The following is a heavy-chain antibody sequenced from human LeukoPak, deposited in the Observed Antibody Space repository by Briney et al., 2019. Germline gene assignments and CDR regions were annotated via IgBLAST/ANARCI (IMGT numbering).Heavy chain of an antibody. CDR1: GFTFSTYS. V-gene: IGHV3-21*01. J-gene: IGHJ4*02. CDR2: ISSSSAYF. CDR3: GRDRGGGEIHFDY. D-gene: IGHD3-16*01. Sequence: GGSLRLSCAASGFTFSTYSMNWVRQAPGKGLEWVASISSSSAYFFSADSVKGRFSISRDNANNSLYLQRNSLRADDTAVYYLGRDRGGGEIHFDYWGQGTLVTVSS.